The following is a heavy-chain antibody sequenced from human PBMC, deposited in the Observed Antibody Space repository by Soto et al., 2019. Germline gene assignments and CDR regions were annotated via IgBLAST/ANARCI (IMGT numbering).Heavy chain of an antibody. CDR1: GGTFSSYA. J-gene: IGHJ4*02. D-gene: IGHD3-16*01. CDR3: ARNLGALLGWYYFDY. V-gene: IGHV1-69*13. Sequence: SVKVSCKASGGTFSSYAISWVRQAPGQGLEWMGGIIPIFGTANYAQKFQGRVTITADESTSTAYMELSSLRSEDTAVYYCARNLGALLGWYYFDYWGQGTLVTVSS. CDR2: IIPIFGTA.